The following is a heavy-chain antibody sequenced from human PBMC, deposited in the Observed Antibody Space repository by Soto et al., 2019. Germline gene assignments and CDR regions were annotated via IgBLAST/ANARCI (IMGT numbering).Heavy chain of an antibody. Sequence: QVQLVQSGAEVKKPGASVKVSCKASGYTFTGYYMHWVRQAPGQGLEWMGWINPNSGGTNYAQKFQGRVTMTRDTSISTAYMELSRLRSDDTAVYYCAREPAGEQLVYYYYGMDVWGQGTTVTVSS. J-gene: IGHJ6*02. D-gene: IGHD6-13*01. CDR2: INPNSGGT. CDR3: AREPAGEQLVYYYYGMDV. CDR1: GYTFTGYY. V-gene: IGHV1-2*02.